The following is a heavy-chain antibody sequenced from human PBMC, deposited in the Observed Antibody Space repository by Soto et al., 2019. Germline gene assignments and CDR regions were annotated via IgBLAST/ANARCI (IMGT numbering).Heavy chain of an antibody. J-gene: IGHJ4*02. CDR1: GYTFTSYG. CDR2: ISAYNGNT. CDR3: ARLEVLERYWVAYFDY. V-gene: IGHV1-18*04. D-gene: IGHD2-8*02. Sequence: GASVKVSCKASGYTFTSYGISWVRQAPGQGLEWMGWISAYNGNTNYAQKLQGRVTMTTDTSTSTAYLQWSSLKASDTAMYYCARLEVLERYWVAYFDYWGQGTLVTVSS.